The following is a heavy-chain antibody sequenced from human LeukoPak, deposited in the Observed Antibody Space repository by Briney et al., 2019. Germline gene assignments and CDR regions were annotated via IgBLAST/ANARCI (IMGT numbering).Heavy chain of an antibody. D-gene: IGHD2-15*01. CDR3: ARDFFHGHCSGLTCFLLDS. CDR2: ISAYNGNT. J-gene: IGHJ4*02. Sequence: ASVKVSCKASGYTFTSYGITWVRQAPGQGLDGMGWISAYNGNTNYAQKFQGRLTMTTDTSTNTAYMELRSLRPDDTAVYYCARDFFHGHCSGLTCFLLDSWGQGSLVTASS. V-gene: IGHV1-18*01. CDR1: GYTFTSYG.